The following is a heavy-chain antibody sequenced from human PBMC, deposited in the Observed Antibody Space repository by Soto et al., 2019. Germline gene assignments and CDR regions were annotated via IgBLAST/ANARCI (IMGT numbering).Heavy chain of an antibody. V-gene: IGHV4-30-4*08. CDR3: ARYSSSSDLFDY. CDR2: IYYSGST. D-gene: IGHD6-6*01. Sequence: QTLTLTCTFSGFSLTTSGVGVGWIRQPPGKGLEWIGYIYYSGSTYYNPSLKSRVTISVDTSKNQFSLKLSSVTAADTAVYYCARYSSSSDLFDYWGQGTLVTVSS. CDR1: GFSLTTSGVG. J-gene: IGHJ4*02.